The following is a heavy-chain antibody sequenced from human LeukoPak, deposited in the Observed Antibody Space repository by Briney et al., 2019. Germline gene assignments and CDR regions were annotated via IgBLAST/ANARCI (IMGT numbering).Heavy chain of an antibody. J-gene: IGHJ6*02. CDR3: ARGDCSSCGMDV. Sequence: SETLSLTCTVSGGSISSYYWSWIRQPPGKGLEWIGYIYYSGSTNYNPSLKSRVTISVDTSKNQFSLKLSSVTAADTAVYYCARGDCSSCGMDVWGQGTTVTVSS. CDR2: IYYSGST. CDR1: GGSISSYY. D-gene: IGHD2-15*01. V-gene: IGHV4-59*01.